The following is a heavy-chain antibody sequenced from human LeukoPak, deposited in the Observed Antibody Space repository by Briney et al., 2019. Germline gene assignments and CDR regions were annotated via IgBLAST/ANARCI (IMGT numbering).Heavy chain of an antibody. CDR2: ISAYNGNT. Sequence: ASVTVSCKASGYTFTSYGISWVRQAPGQGLEWMGWISAYNGNTNYAQKLQGRVTMTTDTSTSTAYMELRSLRSDDTAVYYCARDRCTNGVCYSPPGYWGQGTLVTVSS. J-gene: IGHJ4*02. CDR3: ARDRCTNGVCYSPPGY. V-gene: IGHV1-18*01. CDR1: GYTFTSYG. D-gene: IGHD2-8*01.